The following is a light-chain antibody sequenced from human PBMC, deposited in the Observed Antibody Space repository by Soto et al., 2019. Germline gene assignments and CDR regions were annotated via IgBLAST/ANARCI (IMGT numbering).Light chain of an antibody. V-gene: IGKV1-5*03. CDR1: QSISSW. Sequence: DIQMTQSPSTLSASVVDRVTITCRASQSISSWLAWYQQKPGKAPKLLIYKASSLESGVPSRFSGSGSGTEFTLTISSLQPDDFATYYCQQYRTFGQGTKVDI. CDR3: QQYRT. J-gene: IGKJ1*01. CDR2: KAS.